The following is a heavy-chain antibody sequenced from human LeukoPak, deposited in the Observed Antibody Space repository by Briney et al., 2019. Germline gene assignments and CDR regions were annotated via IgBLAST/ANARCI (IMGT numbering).Heavy chain of an antibody. CDR3: AKEVGYDSSGYLSY. D-gene: IGHD3-22*01. Sequence: GRSLRLSCAASGFTFSSYGMHWVRRAPGKGLEWVAVIWYDGSNKYYADSVKGRFTISRDNSKNTLYLQMNSLRAEDTAVYYCAKEVGYDSSGYLSYWGQGTLVTVSS. J-gene: IGHJ4*02. CDR1: GFTFSSYG. CDR2: IWYDGSNK. V-gene: IGHV3-33*06.